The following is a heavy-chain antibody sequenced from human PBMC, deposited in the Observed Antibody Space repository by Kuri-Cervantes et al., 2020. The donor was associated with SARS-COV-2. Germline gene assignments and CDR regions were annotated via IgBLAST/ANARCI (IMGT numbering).Heavy chain of an antibody. D-gene: IGHD1-26*01. CDR2: ISDSGINT. J-gene: IGHJ4*02. Sequence: GESLKISCAASGFTFSAYAMSWVRQAPGRGLEWVSGISDSGINTYYPDSVRGRFTISRDNAKNSLYLQMNSLTAEDTAVYYCAGGGRYYFDYWGQGSLVTVSS. CDR1: GFTFSAYA. CDR3: AGGGRYYFDY. V-gene: IGHV3-23*01.